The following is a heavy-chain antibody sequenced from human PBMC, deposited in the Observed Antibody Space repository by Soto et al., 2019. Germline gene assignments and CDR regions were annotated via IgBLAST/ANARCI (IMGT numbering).Heavy chain of an antibody. CDR3: AKVSRKGSAIDFDY. CDR2: VNPNNGDT. V-gene: IGHV1-8*01. D-gene: IGHD3-10*01. Sequence: QVQLVQSWAELKKPGASVKVSCKASGYTFSNYDMNWLRQATGQGPEWIGWVNPNNGDTGYAQKFQGRVTLTTDISTTTAYMELTSLRSEDTAIYYCAKVSRKGSAIDFDYWGQGTLITVSS. J-gene: IGHJ4*02. CDR1: GYTFSNYD.